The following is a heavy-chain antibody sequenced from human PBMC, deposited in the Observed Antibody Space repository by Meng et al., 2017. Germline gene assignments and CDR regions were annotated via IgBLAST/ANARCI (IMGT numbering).Heavy chain of an antibody. V-gene: IGHV3-48*04. D-gene: IGHD6-19*01. CDR3: ARDSSGSNDY. J-gene: IGHJ4*02. CDR2: ISSSGSTI. Sequence: GGSLRLSCAASGFTFSSYSMNWVRQAPGKGLEWVSYISSSGSTIYYADSVKGRFTISRDNAKNSLYLQMNSLRAEDTAVYYCARDSSGSNDYWGQGKLVTVSS. CDR1: GFTFSSYS.